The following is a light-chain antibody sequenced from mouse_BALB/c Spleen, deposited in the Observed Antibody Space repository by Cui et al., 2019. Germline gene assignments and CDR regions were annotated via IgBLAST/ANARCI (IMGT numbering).Light chain of an antibody. J-gene: IGKJ1*01. CDR3: HQWSSYPWT. Sequence: QIVLTQSPSIMSASLGEEITLTCRASSSVRYMHWYQQKSGTSPKLLIYSTSNLASGVPSRFSGSGSGTFYSLTISSVEAEDAADYYCHQWSSYPWTFGGGTKLEIK. CDR2: STS. V-gene: IGKV4-80*01. CDR1: SSVRY.